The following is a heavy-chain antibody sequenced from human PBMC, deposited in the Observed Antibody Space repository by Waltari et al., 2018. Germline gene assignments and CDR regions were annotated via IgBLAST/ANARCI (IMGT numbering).Heavy chain of an antibody. CDR1: GGSISSSSYY. J-gene: IGHJ4*02. CDR3: AKEVSSSWYYFDY. V-gene: IGHV4-39*07. CDR2: IYYSGST. D-gene: IGHD6-13*01. Sequence: QLQLQESGPGLVKPSETLSLTCTVSGGSISSSSYYWGWIRQPPGKGLEWIGSIYYSGSTYYNPSRKSRVTISVDKSKNQFSLKLSSVTAADTAVYYCAKEVSSSWYYFDYWGQGTLVTVSS.